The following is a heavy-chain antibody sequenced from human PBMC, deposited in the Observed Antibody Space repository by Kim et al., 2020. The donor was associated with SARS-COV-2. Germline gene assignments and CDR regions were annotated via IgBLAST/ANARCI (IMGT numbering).Heavy chain of an antibody. CDR1: GYTFTSYA. CDR2: INAGNGNT. Sequence: ASVKVSCKASGYTFTSYAMHWVRQAPGQRLEWMGWINAGNGNTKYSQKFQGRVTITRDTSASTAYMELSSLRSEDTAVYYCARGGWLVFNWFDPWGQGTLVTVSS. D-gene: IGHD6-19*01. J-gene: IGHJ5*02. V-gene: IGHV1-3*01. CDR3: ARGGWLVFNWFDP.